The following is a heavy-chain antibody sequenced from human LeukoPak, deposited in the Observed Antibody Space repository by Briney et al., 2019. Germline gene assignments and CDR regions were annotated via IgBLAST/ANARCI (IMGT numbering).Heavy chain of an antibody. CDR3: AREADCSSTSCYSDFDY. CDR2: INPNSGST. J-gene: IGHJ4*02. D-gene: IGHD2-2*01. V-gene: IGHV1-2*06. CDR1: GYTFTGYY. Sequence: ASVKVSCKASGYTFTGYYMHWVQQAPGQGLEWMGRINPNSGSTNYAQKFQGRVTMTRDTSISTAYMELSRLRSDDTAVYYCAREADCSSTSCYSDFDYWGQGTLVTVSS.